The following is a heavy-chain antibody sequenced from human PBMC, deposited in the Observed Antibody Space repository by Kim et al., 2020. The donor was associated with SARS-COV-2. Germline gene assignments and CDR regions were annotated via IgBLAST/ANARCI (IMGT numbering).Heavy chain of an antibody. CDR1: GFTFSSYG. D-gene: IGHD3-10*01. CDR2: IWYDGSNK. V-gene: IGHV3-33*06. CDR3: AKDHASDYYGSSSYFDY. Sequence: GGSLRLSCAASGFTFSSYGMHWVRQAPGKGLEWVAVIWYDGSNKYYADSVKGRFTISRDNSKNTLYLQMNSLRAEDTAVYYCAKDHASDYYGSSSYFDYWGQGTLGTVSS. J-gene: IGHJ4*01.